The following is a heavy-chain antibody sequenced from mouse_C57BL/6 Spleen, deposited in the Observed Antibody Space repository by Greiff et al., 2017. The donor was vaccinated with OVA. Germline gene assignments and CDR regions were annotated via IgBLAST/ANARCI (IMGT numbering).Heavy chain of an antibody. Sequence: QVQLQQPGAELVRPGSSVKLSCKASGYTFTSYWMHWVKQRPLQGLAWIGNIDPSDSETHYNQKFKDKATLTVDKSTSTAYMQLSSLTSEDTAVYYCTTTVGAKYFDVWGTGTTVTVSS. CDR1: GYTFTSYW. CDR2: IDPSDSET. V-gene: IGHV1-52*01. D-gene: IGHD1-1*01. CDR3: TTTVGAKYFDV. J-gene: IGHJ1*03.